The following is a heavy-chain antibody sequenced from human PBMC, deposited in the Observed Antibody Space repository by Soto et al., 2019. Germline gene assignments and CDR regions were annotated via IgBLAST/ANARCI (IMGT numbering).Heavy chain of an antibody. CDR1: GYTLTELS. D-gene: IGHD5-18*01. CDR2: FDPEDGET. CDR3: VTAWVKYSYGYGGFDAFDI. J-gene: IGHJ3*02. V-gene: IGHV1-24*01. Sequence: GASVKVSCKVSGYTLTELSMHWVRQAPGKGLEWMGGFDPEDGETIYAQKFQGRVTMTEDTSTDTAYMELSSLRSEDTAVYYCVTAWVKYSYGYGGFDAFDIWGQGTMVTVSS.